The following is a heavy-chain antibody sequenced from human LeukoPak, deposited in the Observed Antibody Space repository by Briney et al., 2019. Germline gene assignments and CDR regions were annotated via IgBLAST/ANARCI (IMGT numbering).Heavy chain of an antibody. V-gene: IGHV1-69*13. CDR3: AREGGLDGYNSYFDY. Sequence: ASVKVSCKAPGGTFSSYAISWVRQAPGQGLEWMGGIIPIFGTANYAQKFQGRVTITADESTSTAYMELSSLRSEDTAVYYCAREGGLDGYNSYFDYWGQGTLVTVSS. CDR2: IIPIFGTA. D-gene: IGHD5-24*01. CDR1: GGTFSSYA. J-gene: IGHJ4*02.